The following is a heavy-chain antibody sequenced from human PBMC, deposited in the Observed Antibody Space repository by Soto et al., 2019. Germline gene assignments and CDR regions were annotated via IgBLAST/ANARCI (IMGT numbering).Heavy chain of an antibody. CDR1: GFTFSSYG. J-gene: IGHJ6*02. CDR2: IWYDGSNK. V-gene: IGHV3-33*01. CDR3: ARDDVSEMGTKNYYGSGSYYRRFYYYGMDV. D-gene: IGHD3-10*01. Sequence: GGSLRLSCAASGFTFSSYGMHWVRQAPGKGLEWVAVIWYDGSNKYYADSVKGRFTISRDNSKNTLYLQMNSLRAEDTAVYYCARDDVSEMGTKNYYGSGSYYRRFYYYGMDVWGQGTTVTVSS.